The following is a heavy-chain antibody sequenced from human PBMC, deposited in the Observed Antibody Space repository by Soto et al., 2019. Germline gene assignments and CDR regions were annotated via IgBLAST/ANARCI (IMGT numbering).Heavy chain of an antibody. Sequence: SETLSLTCAVSGGSISSGGYSWSWIRQPPGKGLEWIGYIYHSGSTYYNPSLKSRVTISVDRSKNQFSLKLSSVTAADTAVYFCARSDDILTGSFPNWFDPWGQGTPVTVSS. CDR2: IYHSGST. CDR1: GGSISSGGYS. J-gene: IGHJ5*02. CDR3: ARSDDILTGSFPNWFDP. V-gene: IGHV4-30-2*01. D-gene: IGHD3-9*01.